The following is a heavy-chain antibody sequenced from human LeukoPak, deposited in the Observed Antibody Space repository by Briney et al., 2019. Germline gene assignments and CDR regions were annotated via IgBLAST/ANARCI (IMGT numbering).Heavy chain of an antibody. V-gene: IGHV3-30*18. CDR1: GFTFDDYG. Sequence: PGGSLRLSCAASGFTFDDYGMSWVRQAPGKGLEWVAVISYDGSNKYYADSVKGRFTISRDNSKNTLYLQMNSLRAEDTAVYYCAKGSDPGTFDYWGQGTLVTVSS. CDR2: ISYDGSNK. CDR3: AKGSDPGTFDY. J-gene: IGHJ4*02. D-gene: IGHD1-26*01.